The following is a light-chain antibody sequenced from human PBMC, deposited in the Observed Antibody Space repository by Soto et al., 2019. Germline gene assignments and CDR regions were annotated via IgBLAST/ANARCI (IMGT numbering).Light chain of an antibody. CDR2: EVS. CDR1: SSDVGGYNY. CDR3: SSYTRRSNLSG. Sequence: QSVLTQPASVSGSPGQSITISCTGTSSDVGGYNYVSWYQQHPGKAPKLMIYEVSNRPSGVSNRFSGSKSGNTASLTISGLQAEDEADYYCSSYTRRSNLSGFGTGTKVTX. J-gene: IGLJ1*01. V-gene: IGLV2-14*01.